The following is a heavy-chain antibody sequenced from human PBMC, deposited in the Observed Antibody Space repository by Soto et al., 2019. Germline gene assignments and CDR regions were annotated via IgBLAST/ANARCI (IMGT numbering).Heavy chain of an antibody. CDR2: IYPGDSNT. Sequence: EVQLLQSGAEVKKPGESLKISCKTSGYSSRSYWIGWVRQMPGKGLECVGIIYPGDSNTRYSPSFQGQVTISADKSISTAFLQWSSLKAADSAMYYCARHLHSDSVHISPVPPDYCGQGTLVTVSS. D-gene: IGHD4-4*01. CDR3: ARHLHSDSVHISPVPPDY. J-gene: IGHJ4*02. CDR1: GYSSRSYW. V-gene: IGHV5-51*01.